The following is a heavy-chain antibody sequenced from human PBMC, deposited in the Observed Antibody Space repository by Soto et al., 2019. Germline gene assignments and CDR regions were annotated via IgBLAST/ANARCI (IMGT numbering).Heavy chain of an antibody. J-gene: IGHJ4*02. D-gene: IGHD2-2*02. Sequence: SETLSLTCAVYGGSFSGYYWSWIRQPPGKGLEWIGEINHSGSTNYNPSLKSRVTISVATSKNQFSLKLSSVTAADTAVYYCARGASCSSTSCYIYDYWGQGTLVTVSA. V-gene: IGHV4-34*01. CDR1: GGSFSGYY. CDR3: ARGASCSSTSCYIYDY. CDR2: INHSGST.